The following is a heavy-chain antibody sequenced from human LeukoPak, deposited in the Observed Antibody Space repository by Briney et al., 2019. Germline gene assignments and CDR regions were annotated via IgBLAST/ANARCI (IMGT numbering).Heavy chain of an antibody. CDR3: ARDGYLWFGEPRGFDI. J-gene: IGHJ3*02. D-gene: IGHD3-10*01. CDR1: GYTFTGYY. V-gene: IGHV1-2*02. CDR2: INPNSGGT. Sequence: ASVKVSCKASGYTFTGYYMHWVRQAPGQGLEWMGWINPNSGGTNYAQKFQGRVTMTRDTSISTAYMELSRLRSDDTAVYYCARDGYLWFGEPRGFDIWGQGTMVTVSS.